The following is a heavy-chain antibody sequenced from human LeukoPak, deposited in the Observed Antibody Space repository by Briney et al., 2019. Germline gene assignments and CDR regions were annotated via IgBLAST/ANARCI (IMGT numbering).Heavy chain of an antibody. Sequence: GGSLRLSCAASGFSFSDYYMSWIRQAPGKGLEWVAYITPSGTTKTYADSVEGRFFISRDNAQSSVTLDMNSLRVEDTGVYYCAREGTGTDWGQGTWLTVSS. J-gene: IGHJ3*01. CDR2: ITPSGTTK. V-gene: IGHV3-11*04. CDR1: GFSFSDYY. CDR3: AREGTGTD. D-gene: IGHD3-10*01.